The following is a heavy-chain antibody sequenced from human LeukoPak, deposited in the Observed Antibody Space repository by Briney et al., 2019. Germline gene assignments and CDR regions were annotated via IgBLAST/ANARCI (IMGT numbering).Heavy chain of an antibody. CDR1: GGSISSHY. V-gene: IGHV4-59*11. D-gene: IGHD3-16*01. CDR3: AREGGGDAFDI. CDR2: IYYSGST. J-gene: IGHJ3*02. Sequence: SETLSLTCTVSGGSISSHYWSWIRQPPGKGLEWIGYIYYSGSTNYNPSLKSRVTISVDPSKNQFSLKLSSVTAADTAVYYCAREGGGDAFDIWGQGTMVTVSS.